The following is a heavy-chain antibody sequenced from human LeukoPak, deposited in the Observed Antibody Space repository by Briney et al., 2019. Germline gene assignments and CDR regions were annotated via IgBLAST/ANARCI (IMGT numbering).Heavy chain of an antibody. CDR1: GFTFSTYA. Sequence: QPGRSLRLSCAASGFTFSTYAMSWVRQAPGKGLEWVSAISGSGDKKYYADPVKGRFIISRDNSKNTLYLEMNSLKAEDTAVYYCAKSKGSSSWNEDDYWGQGTLVTVSS. D-gene: IGHD6-13*01. CDR2: ISGSGDKK. J-gene: IGHJ4*02. CDR3: AKSKGSSSWNEDDY. V-gene: IGHV3-23*01.